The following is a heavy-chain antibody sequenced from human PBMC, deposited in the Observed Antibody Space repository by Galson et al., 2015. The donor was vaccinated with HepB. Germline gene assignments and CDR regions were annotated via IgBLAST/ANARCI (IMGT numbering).Heavy chain of an antibody. D-gene: IGHD3-10*01. V-gene: IGHV1-18*01. Sequence: SVKVSCKASGYTFTSYGISWVRQAPGQGLEWMGWISAYNGNTNYAQKLQGRVTMTTDTSTSTAYMELRSLRSDDTAVYYCARDLLLWFGELLDVRAFDIWGQGTMVTVSS. CDR1: GYTFTSYG. CDR2: ISAYNGNT. CDR3: ARDLLLWFGELLDVRAFDI. J-gene: IGHJ3*02.